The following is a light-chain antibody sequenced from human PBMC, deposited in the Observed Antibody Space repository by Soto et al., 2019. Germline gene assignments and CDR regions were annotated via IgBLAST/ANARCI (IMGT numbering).Light chain of an antibody. CDR1: QSVGSN. V-gene: IGKV3-15*01. Sequence: EVVLTQSPATLSVSPGAGATLSCRASQSVGSNLAWYQQKPGQTPRVLIYGASTRAIGIPARFSGSGFGTEFTLTISSLQPDDFATYYCQHYNSYSEAFGQGTKVDIK. J-gene: IGKJ1*01. CDR2: GAS. CDR3: QHYNSYSEA.